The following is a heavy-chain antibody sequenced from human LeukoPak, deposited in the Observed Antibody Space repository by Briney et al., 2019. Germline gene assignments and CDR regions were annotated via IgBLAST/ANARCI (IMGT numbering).Heavy chain of an antibody. Sequence: SETLFLTCSVSGGSISSSSYYWGWSRQPPGKGLEWIGSIYYSGSTYYNPSLKSRVTISVDTSKNEFSLKLSSVTAADTAVYYCARHYVGEQLVSYYMDVWGKGTTVTVSS. D-gene: IGHD6-6*01. CDR1: GGSISSSSYY. CDR3: ARHYVGEQLVSYYMDV. CDR2: IYYSGST. J-gene: IGHJ6*03. V-gene: IGHV4-39*01.